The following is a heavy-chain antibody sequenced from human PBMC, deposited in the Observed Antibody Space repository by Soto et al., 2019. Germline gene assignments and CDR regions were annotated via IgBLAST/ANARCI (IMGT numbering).Heavy chain of an antibody. V-gene: IGHV1-18*01. CDR3: ARVKELSGNDAFDI. CDR1: GYTFTSYG. J-gene: IGHJ3*02. CDR2: ISAYNGNT. D-gene: IGHD3-16*02. Sequence: ASVKVSCKASGYTFTSYGISWVRQAPGQGLEWMGWISAYNGNTNYAQKLQGRVTMTTDTSTSTAYMELRSLRSDDTAVYYCARVKELSGNDAFDIWGQGTMVTVSS.